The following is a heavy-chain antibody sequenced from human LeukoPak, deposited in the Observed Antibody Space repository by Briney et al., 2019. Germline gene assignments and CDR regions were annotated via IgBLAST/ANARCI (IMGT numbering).Heavy chain of an antibody. CDR2: ISDSGGST. J-gene: IGHJ4*02. D-gene: IGHD3-9*01. V-gene: IGHV3-23*01. CDR3: TKGDILTGYYDPYYFDY. CDR1: GFTFSTFA. Sequence: GGSLRLSCAASGFTFSTFAMNWVRQAPGKGLEWVSAISDSGGSTYYADSGKGRFTISRDNSKNTLYLQMNSLRAEDTAVYYCTKGDILTGYYDPYYFDYWGPGTLVTVSS.